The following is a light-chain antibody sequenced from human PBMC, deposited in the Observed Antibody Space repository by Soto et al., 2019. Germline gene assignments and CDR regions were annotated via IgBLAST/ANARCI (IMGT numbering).Light chain of an antibody. Sequence: DIQMTKSPSYLSAYVSARVTITCRASTTVNSYLNWYQQKPGTAPKLLISAASTLQGGVPSRFSASGSGTEFTLTISSLRLEDFATYYCQQSFVSPYTFGQGTKLEI. V-gene: IGKV1-39*01. CDR2: AAS. CDR1: TTVNSY. CDR3: QQSFVSPYT. J-gene: IGKJ2*01.